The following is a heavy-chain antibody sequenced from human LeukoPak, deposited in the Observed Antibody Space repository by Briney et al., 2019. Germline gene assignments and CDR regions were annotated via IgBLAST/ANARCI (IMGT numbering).Heavy chain of an antibody. V-gene: IGHV1-69*05. Sequence: ASVKVSCKASGGTFSSYAISWVRQAPGQGLEWMGGIIPIFGTANYAQKFQGRVTITTDESTSTAYMELSSLRSDDTAVYYCARVLSDSDAFDIWGQGTMVTVSS. J-gene: IGHJ3*02. D-gene: IGHD3-22*01. CDR2: IIPIFGTA. CDR3: ARVLSDSDAFDI. CDR1: GGTFSSYA.